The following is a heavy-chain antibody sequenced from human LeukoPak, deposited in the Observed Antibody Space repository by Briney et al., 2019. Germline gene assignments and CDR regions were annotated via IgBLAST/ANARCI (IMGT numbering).Heavy chain of an antibody. CDR3: ARGGYCSSTSCHSAMYNWFDP. J-gene: IGHJ5*02. V-gene: IGHV4-34*01. Sequence: PSETLSLTCAVYGGSFSGYYWSWIRQPPGKGLEWIGEFNHSGSTNYNPSLKSRVTISVDTSKNQFSLKLSSVTAADTAVYYCARGGYCSSTSCHSAMYNWFDPWGQGTLVTVYS. D-gene: IGHD2-2*01. CDR2: FNHSGST. CDR1: GGSFSGYY.